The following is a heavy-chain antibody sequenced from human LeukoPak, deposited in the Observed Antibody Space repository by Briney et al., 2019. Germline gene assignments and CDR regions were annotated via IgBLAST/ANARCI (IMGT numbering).Heavy chain of an antibody. CDR2: ISGSGGST. J-gene: IGHJ4*02. V-gene: IGHV3-23*01. CDR3: AKEMRTGVTTVTSLDY. D-gene: IGHD4-17*01. CDR1: GFTFSSYG. Sequence: GGSLRLSCAASGFTFSSYGMSWVRQAPGKGLEWVSAISGSGGSTYYADSVKGRFTISRDNSKNTLYLQMNSLRAEDTAVYYCAKEMRTGVTTVTSLDYWGQGTLVTVSS.